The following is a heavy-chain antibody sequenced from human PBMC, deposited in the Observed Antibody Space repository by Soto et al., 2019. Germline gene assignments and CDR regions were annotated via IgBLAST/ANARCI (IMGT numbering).Heavy chain of an antibody. CDR3: ARGITGTANWFDP. D-gene: IGHD1-20*01. J-gene: IGHJ5*02. CDR1: GGTFSSYA. CDR2: IIPIFGTA. V-gene: IGHV1-69*01. Sequence: QVQLVQSGAEVKKPGSSVKVSCKASGGTFSSYAISWVRQAPGQGFEWMGGIIPIFGTANYAQKFQGRVKITADESKSTAYMELSSLRSEDTAVYYCARGITGTANWFDPWGQGTLVTVSS.